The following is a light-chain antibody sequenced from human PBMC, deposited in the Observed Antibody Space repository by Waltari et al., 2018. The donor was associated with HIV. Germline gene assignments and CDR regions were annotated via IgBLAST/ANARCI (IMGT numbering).Light chain of an antibody. Sequence: DIQMTQSPSSLSASIGDRVTITCRASHSISRYLNWYQQIPGKAPKLLIYGASSLQSGVPARFSGSGSGTDFTLTINTLQADDFATYYCQQYYGLPRTFGGGTKVEIK. CDR2: GAS. V-gene: IGKV1-39*01. J-gene: IGKJ4*01. CDR1: HSISRY. CDR3: QQYYGLPRT.